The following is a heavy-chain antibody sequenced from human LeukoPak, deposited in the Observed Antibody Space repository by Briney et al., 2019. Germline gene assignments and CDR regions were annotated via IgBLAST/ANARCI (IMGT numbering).Heavy chain of an antibody. V-gene: IGHV2-70*11. D-gene: IGHD4-23*01. CDR3: ARIPPPYGGNPFVSD. Sequence: SGPTLVNPTQTLTLTCTFSGFSLSTSGMCVSWIRQPPGKALEWLARIDWGDDKYYSTSLKTRLTISKDTSKNQVVLTMTNMDPVDTATYYCARIPPPYGGNPFVSDWGQGTLVTVSS. J-gene: IGHJ4*02. CDR2: IDWGDDK. CDR1: GFSLSTSGMC.